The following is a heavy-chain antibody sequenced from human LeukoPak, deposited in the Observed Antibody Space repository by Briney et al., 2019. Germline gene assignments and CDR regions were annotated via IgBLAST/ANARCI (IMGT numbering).Heavy chain of an antibody. CDR2: ISGDGYRT. CDR1: GLIFPNYG. Sequence: PGGSLRLSCVASGLIFPNYGMSWVRQAPGKGLEWVSTISGDGYRTYYADSVKGRFTISRDNSKNTLYLQMNRLRVDDTAIYHCAKDEDRFMLVPSTQFDYWGQGTLVTVSS. J-gene: IGHJ4*02. V-gene: IGHV3-23*01. D-gene: IGHD2-15*01. CDR3: AKDEDRFMLVPSTQFDY.